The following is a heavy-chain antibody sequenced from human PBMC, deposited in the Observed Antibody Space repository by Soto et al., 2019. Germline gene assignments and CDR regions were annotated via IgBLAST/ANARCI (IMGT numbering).Heavy chain of an antibody. CDR1: GEALGSGQSY. D-gene: IGHD3-10*01. J-gene: IGHJ6*02. CDR2: TFVTGAT. Sequence: QVQLQESGPGLVKSSETLSLICFVSGEALGSGQSYWNWIRQAPGKGLEWIGQTFVTGATKYSASLKSGVTMAVDTSKRQISLTLTSVTAADSATYFCARGRSDSAGSSFGRRMDVWGQGPTVTVSS. CDR3: ARGRSDSAGSSFGRRMDV. V-gene: IGHV4-61*01.